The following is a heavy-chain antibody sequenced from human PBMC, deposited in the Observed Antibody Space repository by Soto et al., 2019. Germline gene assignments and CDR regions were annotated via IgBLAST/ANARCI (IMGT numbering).Heavy chain of an antibody. D-gene: IGHD3-16*02. Sequence: PSETLSLTCAVYGGSFSGYYWSWIRQPPGKGLEWIGEINHSGSTNYNPSLKSRVTISVDTSKNQFSLKLSSVTAADTAVYYCARGRGVWGSYHYNWFDPWGQGTQVT. CDR2: INHSGST. V-gene: IGHV4-34*01. CDR3: ARGRGVWGSYHYNWFDP. J-gene: IGHJ5*02. CDR1: GGSFSGYY.